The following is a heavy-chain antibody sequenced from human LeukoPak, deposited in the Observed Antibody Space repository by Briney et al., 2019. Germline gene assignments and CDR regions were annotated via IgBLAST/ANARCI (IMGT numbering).Heavy chain of an antibody. V-gene: IGHV3-23*01. CDR2: IGGSGSST. D-gene: IGHD2-21*02. J-gene: IGHJ4*02. CDR3: AKAVDDYFFDY. Sequence: PGGSLRLSCAASGFTVSSDYMTWVRQAPGKGLEWVSGIGGSGSSTYYAESVKGRFTISRDNSKNTLYLQMNSLRAEDTAAYYCAKAVDDYFFDYWGQGTLVTVSS. CDR1: GFTVSSDY.